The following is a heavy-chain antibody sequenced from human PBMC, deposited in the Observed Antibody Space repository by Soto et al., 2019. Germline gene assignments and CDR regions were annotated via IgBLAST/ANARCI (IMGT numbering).Heavy chain of an antibody. D-gene: IGHD5-12*01. J-gene: IGHJ4*02. Sequence: QVQLQESGPGLVKPSQTLSLTCPVSGGSISSGDYYWSWIRQPPGKGLEWFGYIYYSGSTHYNPSLKSRVTISVDTSKNQHTLKLSSVTAADTAVYYCARRDGYKCKSFDYWGQGTLVTASS. CDR3: ARRDGYKCKSFDY. V-gene: IGHV4-30-4*01. CDR2: IYYSGST. CDR1: GGSISSGDYY.